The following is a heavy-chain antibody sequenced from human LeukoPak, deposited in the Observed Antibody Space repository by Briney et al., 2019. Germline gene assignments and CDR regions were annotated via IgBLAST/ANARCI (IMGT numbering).Heavy chain of an antibody. J-gene: IGHJ4*02. CDR3: AKGGKWDVTPFDY. CDR2: ISGGGCST. CDR1: GFTFTSYS. D-gene: IGHD1-26*01. Sequence: GGSLRLSCAASGFTFTSYSMNWVRQAPGKGLEWVSTISGGGCSTYYADSVKGRFTISRDNSKNTLYLKANSLRAEDTAVYYCAKGGKWDVTPFDYWGQGTLVTVSS. V-gene: IGHV3-23*01.